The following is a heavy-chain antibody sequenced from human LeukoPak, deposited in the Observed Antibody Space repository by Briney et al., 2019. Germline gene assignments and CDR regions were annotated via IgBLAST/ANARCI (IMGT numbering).Heavy chain of an antibody. V-gene: IGHV4-59*01. J-gene: IGHJ4*02. CDR2: IYYSGST. Sequence: SETLSLTCTVSGGSISSYYWSWIRQPPGKGLEWIGYIYYSGSTNYNPSLKSRVTISVDTSKNQFSLKLSSVTAADTAVYYCARTLPHDYGDYYFDYWGQGTLVTVSS. CDR3: ARTLPHDYGDYYFDY. D-gene: IGHD4-17*01. CDR1: GGSISSYY.